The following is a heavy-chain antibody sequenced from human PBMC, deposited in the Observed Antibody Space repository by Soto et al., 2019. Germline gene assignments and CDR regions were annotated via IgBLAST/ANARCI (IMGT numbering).Heavy chain of an antibody. CDR2: IYSGGST. V-gene: IGHV3-66*01. D-gene: IGHD2-2*01. CDR1: GFTVSSNY. Sequence: PGGSLRLSCAASGFTVSSNYMSWVRQAPGKGLEWVSVIYSGGSTYYADSVKGRFTISRDNSKNTLYLQMNSLRAEDTAVYYCAREGHCISTSCSAYYYYGMDVWGQGTTVTVSS. J-gene: IGHJ6*02. CDR3: AREGHCISTSCSAYYYYGMDV.